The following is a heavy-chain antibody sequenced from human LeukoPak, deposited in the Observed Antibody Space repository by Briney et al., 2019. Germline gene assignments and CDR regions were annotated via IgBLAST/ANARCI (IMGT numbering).Heavy chain of an antibody. J-gene: IGHJ4*02. CDR1: GFTFGSYG. D-gene: IGHD4-17*01. V-gene: IGHV3-30*02. Sequence: PGGSLRLSCAASGFTFGSYGMHWVRQAPGKGLDWAAFVRYDGNNPYYSASVKGRFTISRDNSKNTVLLQMNNLRLEDAAVYYCARGSRFGDYPYYCDFWGREPWSPSPQ. CDR3: ARGSRFGDYPYYCDF. CDR2: VRYDGNNP.